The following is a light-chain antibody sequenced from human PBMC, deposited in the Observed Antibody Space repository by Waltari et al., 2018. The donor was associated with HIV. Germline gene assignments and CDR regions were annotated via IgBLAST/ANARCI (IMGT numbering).Light chain of an antibody. CDR3: QHYTSSFRT. CDR2: RAS. Sequence: DIQLTQSPSTLSVSVGDRVTITCRASETINTFFVWYQQKPGKAPRLLIFRASTLQHGVPSRFIGSGSGTDFTLTISSLQPDDFATYYCQHYTSSFRTFGQGTRVDMK. CDR1: ETINTF. J-gene: IGKJ1*01. V-gene: IGKV1-5*03.